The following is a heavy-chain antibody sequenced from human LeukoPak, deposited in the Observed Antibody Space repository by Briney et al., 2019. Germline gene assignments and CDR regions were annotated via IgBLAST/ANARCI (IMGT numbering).Heavy chain of an antibody. CDR2: IYYSGST. D-gene: IGHD3-22*01. CDR1: GGSVSRYY. V-gene: IGHV4-59*02. J-gene: IGHJ3*02. Sequence: SETLSLTCTVSGGSVSRYYWSWIRQPPGKGLEWIGYIYYSGSTNYNPSLKSRVTMSVDTSKNQFSLKLSSVTAADTAVYYCARSARWLLGFGAFDIWGQGTMVTVSS. CDR3: ARSARWLLGFGAFDI.